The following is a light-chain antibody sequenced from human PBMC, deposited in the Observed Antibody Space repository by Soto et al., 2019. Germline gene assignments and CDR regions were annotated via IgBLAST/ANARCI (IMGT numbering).Light chain of an antibody. CDR2: GAS. CDR3: QQYGSSFLT. Sequence: EIVLTQSPCTLSLSPGERATLSCRASQSVSSSYLAWYQQKPGQAPRLLIYGASSRATGIPDRFSGSGSGTDFTLTISRLEPEDFAVYYCQQYGSSFLTFGPGTKVDIK. CDR1: QSVSSSY. V-gene: IGKV3-20*01. J-gene: IGKJ3*01.